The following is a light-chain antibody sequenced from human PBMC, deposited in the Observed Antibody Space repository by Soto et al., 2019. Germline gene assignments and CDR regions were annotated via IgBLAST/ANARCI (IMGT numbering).Light chain of an antibody. J-gene: IGKJ2*01. CDR1: QSVSSSY. V-gene: IGKV3-20*01. CDR2: GAS. CDR3: QQYGSSPVT. Sequence: EIVLTQSPGTLSLSPGERATLSCRASQSVSSSYLAWYQQKPGQAPRLLIYGASSRATGIPDRFSGGGSGTDFALTISGLEFEDVAVYYCQQYGSSPVTFGQVTKLEIK.